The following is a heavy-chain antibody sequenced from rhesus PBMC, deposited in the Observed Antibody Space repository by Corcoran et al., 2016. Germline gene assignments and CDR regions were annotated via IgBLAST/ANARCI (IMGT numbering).Heavy chain of an antibody. V-gene: IGHV4S14*01. Sequence: QVQLQESGPGLVKPSETLSLTCAVSGGSISGYYYWSWIRQPPGKGLEWIGSIYGSGGGNYLNPSLKSRGTRSVDTSKTQFSLKLSSVTAADTAVYDCASTHYEDVYGYYYTECDYWGQGVLVTVSS. CDR3: ASTHYEDVYGYYYTECDY. CDR1: GGSISGYYY. D-gene: IGHD3-9*01. CDR2: IYGSGGGN. J-gene: IGHJ4*01.